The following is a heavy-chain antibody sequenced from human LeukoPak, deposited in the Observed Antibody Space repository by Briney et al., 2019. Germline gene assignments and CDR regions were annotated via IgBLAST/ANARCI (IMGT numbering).Heavy chain of an antibody. CDR1: GYTFTSYY. CDR3: AREVNRFDP. CDR2: ISAYNGNT. V-gene: IGHV1-18*04. Sequence: ASVKVSCKTSGYTFTSYYMHWVRQAPGQGLEWMGWISAYNGNTNYAQKLQGRVTLTTDTSTSTAYMELRSLRSDDTAVYYCAREVNRFDPWGQGTLVTVSS. J-gene: IGHJ5*02.